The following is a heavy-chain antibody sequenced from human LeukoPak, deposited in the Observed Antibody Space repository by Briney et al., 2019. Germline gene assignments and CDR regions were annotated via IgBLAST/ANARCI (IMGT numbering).Heavy chain of an antibody. CDR3: AIPGVSDY. J-gene: IGHJ4*02. CDR2: IIPIFGTA. CDR1: GGTLSSYT. V-gene: IGHV1-69*13. Sequence: ASVKVSCKASGGTLSSYTITWVRQAPGQGLEWMGGIIPIFGTADYAQKFQGRVTITADESTSTAYMELSSLRSEDTAVYYCAIPGVSDYWGQGTLVTVSS.